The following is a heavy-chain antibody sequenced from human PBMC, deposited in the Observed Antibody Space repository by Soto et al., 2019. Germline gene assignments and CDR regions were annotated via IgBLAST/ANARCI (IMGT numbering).Heavy chain of an antibody. J-gene: IGHJ4*02. CDR3: ARQPEWMGYGEWDY. CDR1: GGSISSYY. V-gene: IGHV4-59*08. Sequence: SETLSLTCTVSGGSISSYYWSWIRQPPGKGLEWIGYIYYSGSTNYNPSLKSRVTISVDTSKNQFSLKLSSVTAADTAVYYCARQPEWMGYGEWDYWGQGTLVTVSS. D-gene: IGHD4-17*01. CDR2: IYYSGST.